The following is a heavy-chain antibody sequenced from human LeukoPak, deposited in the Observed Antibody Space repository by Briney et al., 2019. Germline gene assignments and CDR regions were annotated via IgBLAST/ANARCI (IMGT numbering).Heavy chain of an antibody. Sequence: ASVKVSCKASGYTFTGYYMRWVRQAPGQGLEWMGWINPNSGGINYAQKFQGWVTMTRDTSISTAYMELSGLRSDDTAVYYCARDSSEFRSLITHWSQGTLVTVSS. J-gene: IGHJ1*01. D-gene: IGHD3-22*01. CDR3: ARDSSEFRSLITH. CDR1: GYTFTGYY. V-gene: IGHV1-2*04. CDR2: INPNSGGI.